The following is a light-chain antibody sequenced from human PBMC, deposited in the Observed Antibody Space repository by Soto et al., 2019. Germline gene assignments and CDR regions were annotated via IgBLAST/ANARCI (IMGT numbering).Light chain of an antibody. CDR2: DAS. J-gene: IGKJ3*01. V-gene: IGKV1-5*01. CDR1: QSMSSW. Sequence: DIQMTQSTSTLSASVGDRVTITCRASQSMSSWLAWYQQKPGKAPKLLIYDASSLESGVPSRFSGSGSGTEFTLTISSLQPDDFATYYCQQYNSYSFTFGPGTKVDIK. CDR3: QQYNSYSFT.